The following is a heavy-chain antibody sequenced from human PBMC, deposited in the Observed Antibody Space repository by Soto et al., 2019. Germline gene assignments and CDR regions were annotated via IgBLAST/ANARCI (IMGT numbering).Heavy chain of an antibody. Sequence: SETLSLTCTVSGDSFSSDDYYWSWIRQPPGKGPEWIGYISYRVDTYYSPSLKSRVTMSIDTSKNQFSLNVISVTAADTAVYYCARVAGVAYCGGDCYHFDYWGQGTLVTVSS. V-gene: IGHV4-30-4*01. J-gene: IGHJ4*02. D-gene: IGHD2-21*02. CDR2: ISYRVDT. CDR1: GDSFSSDDYY. CDR3: ARVAGVAYCGGDCYHFDY.